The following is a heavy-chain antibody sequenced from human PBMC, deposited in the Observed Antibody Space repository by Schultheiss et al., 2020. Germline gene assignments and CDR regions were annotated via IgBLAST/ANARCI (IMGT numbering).Heavy chain of an antibody. Sequence: GGSLRLSCAASGFTFSSYDMHWVRQAPGKGLVWVSRINSDGSSTSYADSVKGRFTISRDNAKNTLYLQMNSLRAEDTAVYYCARLDILTGYYNSIPLDYYYYGMDVWGQGTTVTVSS. V-gene: IGHV3-74*01. CDR3: ARLDILTGYYNSIPLDYYYYGMDV. D-gene: IGHD3-9*01. CDR1: GFTFSSYD. CDR2: INSDGSST. J-gene: IGHJ6*02.